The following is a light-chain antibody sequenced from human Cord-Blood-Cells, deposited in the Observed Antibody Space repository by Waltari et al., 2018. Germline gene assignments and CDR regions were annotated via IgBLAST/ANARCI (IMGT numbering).Light chain of an antibody. J-gene: IGLJ3*02. CDR3: SSYTSSSTWV. CDR1: SSDVGGYNY. V-gene: IGLV2-14*01. Sequence: QSALTQPASVSGSPGQSITISCTGTSSDVGGYNYVVWYQQHPGKAPKLMISDVSKRPSGVSNRFSGSKSGNTASLTISGLQAEDEADYYCSSYTSSSTWVFGGGTKLTVL. CDR2: DVS.